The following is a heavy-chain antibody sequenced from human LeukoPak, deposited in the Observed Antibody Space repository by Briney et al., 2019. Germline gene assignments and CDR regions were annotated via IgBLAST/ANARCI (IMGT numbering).Heavy chain of an antibody. CDR2: IKSKTDGGTT. D-gene: IGHD5-12*01. Sequence: GGSLRLSCAASGFAFSHTWMSWDRHPPGKGLGWVGRIKSKTDGGTTDYAAPVKGRVIISRDDSKITLYLQMNSVKTEDTAVHYCTTDGYSGYEGLYDYWGQGTLVTVAS. CDR3: TTDGYSGYEGLYDY. CDR1: GFAFSHTW. V-gene: IGHV3-15*01. J-gene: IGHJ4*02.